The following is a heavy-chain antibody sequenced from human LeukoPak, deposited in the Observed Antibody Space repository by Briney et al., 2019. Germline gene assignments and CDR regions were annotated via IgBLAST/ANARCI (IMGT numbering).Heavy chain of an antibody. CDR2: IRYDGSKK. D-gene: IGHD3-9*01. V-gene: IGHV3-30*02. CDR3: AKCILTGYYKGYMDV. J-gene: IGHJ6*03. Sequence: GGSLRLSCAASGFTFSSYGMHWVRQAPGKGLEWVAFIRYDGSKKYYADSVKGRFTISRDNSKNTLYLQMNSLRAEDTAVYYCAKCILTGYYKGYMDVWGKGTTVTISS. CDR1: GFTFSSYG.